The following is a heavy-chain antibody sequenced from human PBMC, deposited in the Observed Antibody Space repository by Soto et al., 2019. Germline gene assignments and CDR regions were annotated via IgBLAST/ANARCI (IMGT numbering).Heavy chain of an antibody. J-gene: IGHJ3*02. CDR3: ATYYYDSSGYYSAAFDI. CDR1: GGTLSSDA. V-gene: IGHV1-69*06. CDR2: IIPIFGTA. Sequence: SVKVACKASGGTLSSDAISWVRQATGQGLEWMGGIIPIFGTANYAQKFQGRVTITADKSTSTAYMELSSLRSEDTAVYYCATYYYDSSGYYSAAFDIWGQGTMVTVSS. D-gene: IGHD3-22*01.